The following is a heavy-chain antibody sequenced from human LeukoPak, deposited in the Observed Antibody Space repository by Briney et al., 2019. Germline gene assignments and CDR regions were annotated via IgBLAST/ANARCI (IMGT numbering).Heavy chain of an antibody. Sequence: GGSLKLSCAASGFTFSSYSMNWVRQAPGKGLEWVSSISSSSSYIYYADSVKGRFTISRDNAKNSLYLQMNSLRAEDTAVYYCAKAEYYDILTGYYNSGHFQHWGQGTLVTVSS. CDR1: GFTFSSYS. V-gene: IGHV3-21*04. J-gene: IGHJ1*01. CDR3: AKAEYYDILTGYYNSGHFQH. CDR2: ISSSSSYI. D-gene: IGHD3-9*01.